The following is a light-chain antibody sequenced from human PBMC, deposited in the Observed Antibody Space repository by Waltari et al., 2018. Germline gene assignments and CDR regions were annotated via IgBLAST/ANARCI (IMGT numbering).Light chain of an antibody. CDR2: RNN. Sequence: QSVLSLPPSASGTPGQRVPISCSGSSSNIGRNHVYWYQQLPGTAPNLLFYRNNRRPSGFPDRFSGSNSGTSASLAIRGLRSEDEDDYYCAAWDDSLSGQVFGGGTKLTVL. CDR1: SSNIGRNH. CDR3: AAWDDSLSGQV. V-gene: IGLV1-47*01. J-gene: IGLJ2*01.